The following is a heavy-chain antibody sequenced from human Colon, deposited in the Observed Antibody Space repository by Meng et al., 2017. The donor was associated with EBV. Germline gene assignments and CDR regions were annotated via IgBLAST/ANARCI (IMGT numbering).Heavy chain of an antibody. CDR1: GGSISSGDYY. Sequence: LQESGPGLVQPSQTLSLTCTVSGGSISSGDYYWSWIRQPPGTGLEWIGYIYYSGSTYSNASLKSRVTISIDRSKNQFSLKLSSATAADTAVYYCARDRKHYGERGWFDPWGQGTLVTVSS. D-gene: IGHD4-17*01. CDR2: IYYSGST. V-gene: IGHV4-30-4*01. J-gene: IGHJ5*02. CDR3: ARDRKHYGERGWFDP.